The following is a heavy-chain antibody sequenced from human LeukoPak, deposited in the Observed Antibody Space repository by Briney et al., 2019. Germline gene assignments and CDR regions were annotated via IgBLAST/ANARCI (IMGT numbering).Heavy chain of an antibody. Sequence: PSETLSLTCTVSGGSISSGSSYWGWIRQPPGKGLEWIGSIYYSGSTYYNPSLKSRVTISVDTSKNQFSLQLNSVTPEDTAVYYCARDRIAVAGRTSFDYWGQGTLVTVSS. V-gene: IGHV4-39*07. D-gene: IGHD6-19*01. J-gene: IGHJ4*02. CDR2: IYYSGST. CDR1: GGSISSGSSY. CDR3: ARDRIAVAGRTSFDY.